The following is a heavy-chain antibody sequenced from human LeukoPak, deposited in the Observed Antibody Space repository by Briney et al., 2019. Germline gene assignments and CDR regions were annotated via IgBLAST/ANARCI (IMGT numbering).Heavy chain of an antibody. CDR1: GYSFTSYW. Sequence: GESLKISCKGSGYSFTSYWIGWVRQMPGKGLEWMGIIYPSDSDTRYSPSFQGQVTISADKSISTAYLQWSSLKASDTAMYYCARQGGQRSSGWYPSYYYGMDVWGQGTTVTVSS. J-gene: IGHJ6*02. V-gene: IGHV5-51*01. CDR2: IYPSDSDT. D-gene: IGHD6-19*01. CDR3: ARQGGQRSSGWYPSYYYGMDV.